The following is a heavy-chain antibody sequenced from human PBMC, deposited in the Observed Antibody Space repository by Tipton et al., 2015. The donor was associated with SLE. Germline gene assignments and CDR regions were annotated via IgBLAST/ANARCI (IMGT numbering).Heavy chain of an antibody. V-gene: IGHV4-59*12. CDR1: GGSFSGYY. CDR2: NYYSGST. CDR3: ARSWGYSSSWLFDY. D-gene: IGHD6-13*01. Sequence: TLSLTCAVYGGSFSGYYWSWIRQPPGKGLEWIGYNYYSGSTNYNPSLKSRVTISVDTSKNQFSLKLSSVTAADTAAYYCARSWGYSSSWLFDYWGQGTLVTVSS. J-gene: IGHJ4*02.